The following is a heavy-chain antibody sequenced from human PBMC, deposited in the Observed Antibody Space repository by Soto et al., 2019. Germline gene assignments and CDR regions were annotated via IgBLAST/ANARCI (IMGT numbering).Heavy chain of an antibody. D-gene: IGHD6-19*01. CDR3: AKDRQWLVFAYFDY. J-gene: IGHJ4*02. CDR1: GFTFSSYA. V-gene: IGHV3-23*01. CDR2: ISGSGGGT. Sequence: EVQLLESGGGLVQPGGSLRLSYAASGFTFSSYAMSWVRQAPGMGLEWVSAISGSGGGTYYADSVKGRFTISRDNSKNTLYLQMNSLRAEDTAVYYCAKDRQWLVFAYFDYWGQGTLVTVSS.